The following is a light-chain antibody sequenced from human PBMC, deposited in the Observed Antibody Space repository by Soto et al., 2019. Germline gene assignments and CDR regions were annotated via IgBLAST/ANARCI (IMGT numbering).Light chain of an antibody. V-gene: IGLV2-14*01. CDR2: EVS. Sequence: QSVLTQPASVSGSPGQSITISCTGTSSDVGGYNYVSWYQQHPGKAPKLMIYEVSNRPSGVSNRFSGSKSGNTASLTISGLQAEDEADYYCSSYTSSSTAHVFGTGTKSPS. CDR1: SSDVGGYNY. J-gene: IGLJ1*01. CDR3: SSYTSSSTAHV.